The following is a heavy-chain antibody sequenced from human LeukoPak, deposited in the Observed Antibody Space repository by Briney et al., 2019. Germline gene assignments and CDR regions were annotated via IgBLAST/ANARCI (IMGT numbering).Heavy chain of an antibody. CDR3: ARRKAGYYYGDF. J-gene: IGHJ4*02. CDR2: IFHSGST. D-gene: IGHD3-9*01. V-gene: IGHV4-4*02. Sequence: PSGTLSLTCAVSGASISSSSWWSWVRQPPGKGLEWVGEIFHSGSTNYNPSLKSRVTISIDKSKSQFSLKLSSVTAADTAVYYCARRKAGYYYGDFWGQGTLVTVSP. CDR1: GASISSSSW.